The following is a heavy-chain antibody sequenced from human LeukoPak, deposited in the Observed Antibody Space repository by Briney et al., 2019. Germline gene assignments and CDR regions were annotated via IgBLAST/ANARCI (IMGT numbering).Heavy chain of an antibody. Sequence: GGSLRLSCAASGVTFSSYGMHWVRQAPGKGLEWVAVISYDGSNKYYADSVKGRFTISRDNSKNTLYLQMNSLRAEDTAVYYCAKDRLAGIAVAGTPDYHYGMDVWGQGTTVTVSS. CDR2: ISYDGSNK. CDR3: AKDRLAGIAVAGTPDYHYGMDV. V-gene: IGHV3-30*18. J-gene: IGHJ6*02. CDR1: GVTFSSYG. D-gene: IGHD6-19*01.